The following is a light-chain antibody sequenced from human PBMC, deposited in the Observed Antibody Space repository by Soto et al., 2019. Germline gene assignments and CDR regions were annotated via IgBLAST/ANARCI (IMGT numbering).Light chain of an antibody. CDR2: KAS. V-gene: IGKV1-5*03. Sequence: DITMTQSPSTLSASVGDRVTIHCRASQSISSWLAWYQQKPGKAPKLLIYKASSLESGVPSRFSGSGSGTEFTLTISSLQPDDFATYYCQQYNSYSRTFGQGTKVDI. CDR1: QSISSW. J-gene: IGKJ1*01. CDR3: QQYNSYSRT.